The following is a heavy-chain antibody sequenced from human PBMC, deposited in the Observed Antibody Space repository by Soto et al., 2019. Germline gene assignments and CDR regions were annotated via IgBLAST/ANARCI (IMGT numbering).Heavy chain of an antibody. CDR3: ARDGIEITIWGKYSLPLDY. CDR2: TYYRSKWYN. V-gene: IGHV6-1*01. D-gene: IGHD3-10*01. J-gene: IGHJ4*02. Sequence: QVQLQQSGPGLVKPSQTLSLTCAISGDSVSSNSAAWNWIRQSPSRGLEWLGRTYYRSKWYNDYAVSVKSRITINPDTSNNQFSLQLNSVTPEDTAVYYCARDGIEITIWGKYSLPLDYWGQGTLVTVSS. CDR1: GDSVSSNSAA.